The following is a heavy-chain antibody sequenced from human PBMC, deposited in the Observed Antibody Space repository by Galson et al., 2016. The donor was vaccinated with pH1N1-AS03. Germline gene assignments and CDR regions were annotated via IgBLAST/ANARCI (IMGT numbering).Heavy chain of an antibody. V-gene: IGHV3-21*01. J-gene: IGHJ6*03. D-gene: IGHD5-18*01. CDR1: GFGFSFSRYS. CDR2: ISSSSIYI. CDR3: ASASGDAYSYGPDYFYYTMDV. Sequence: SLTLSCAASGFGFSFSRYSVNWVRQAPGKGLEWVSSISSSSIYIYSADSVKGRFTTSRDNAKNSVYLQMNSLRAEDTAVYYCASASGDAYSYGPDYFYYTMDVWGKGTTVTVSS.